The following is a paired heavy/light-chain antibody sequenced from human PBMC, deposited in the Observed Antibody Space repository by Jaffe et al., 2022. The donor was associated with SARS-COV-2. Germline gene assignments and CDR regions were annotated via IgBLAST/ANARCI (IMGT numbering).Heavy chain of an antibody. CDR3: ATQGRASAGMGGY. J-gene: IGHJ4*02. V-gene: IGHV3-48*04. D-gene: IGHD6-19*01. CDR1: GFTFSSYD. CDR2: ISRSSATI. Sequence: EVQLVESGGGLVQPGGSLRLSCAGSGFTFSSYDMNWVRQAPGQGLEWISYISRSSATIYYAGSVKGRFTISRDNAKNSLYLQINSLRAEDTAVYYCATQGRASAGMGGYWGQGTLVTVSS.
Light chain of an antibody. CDR2: AAS. CDR1: QDISDY. Sequence: DIQMTQSPSSLSASVGDSVTITCRASQDISDYLAWFQQRPGKAPKSLMYAASSLQSGVPSKFSGSGSGTDFTLTISSLQPEDFATYYCQQYDTYPYTFGQGTKLEIK. J-gene: IGKJ2*01. CDR3: QQYDTYPYT. V-gene: IGKV1-16*02.